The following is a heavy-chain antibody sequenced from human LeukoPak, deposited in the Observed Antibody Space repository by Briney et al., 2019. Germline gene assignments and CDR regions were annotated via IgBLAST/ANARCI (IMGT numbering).Heavy chain of an antibody. CDR2: ISYDGSNK. CDR3: AKDRPSLWFGELWGPFDY. J-gene: IGHJ4*02. V-gene: IGHV3-30*18. Sequence: GRSLRLSCAASGFTFSSYGMHWVRQAPGKGLEWVAVISYDGSNKYYADSVKGRFTISRDNSKNTLYLQMNSLRAEDTAVYYCAKDRPSLWFGELWGPFDYWGQGTLVTASS. CDR1: GFTFSSYG. D-gene: IGHD3-10*01.